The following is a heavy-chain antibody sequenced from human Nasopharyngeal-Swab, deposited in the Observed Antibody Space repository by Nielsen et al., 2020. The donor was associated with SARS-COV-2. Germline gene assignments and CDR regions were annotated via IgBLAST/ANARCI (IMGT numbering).Heavy chain of an antibody. CDR1: GFTFSSYA. V-gene: IGHV3-23*01. CDR3: AKRPTGSTFGD. Sequence: LSLTCAASGFTFSSYAVSWVRQAPGKGLEWVSAISGSGGSTYYADSVKGRFTISRDNSKNTLYLQMNSLRAEDTAVYYCAKRPTGSTFGDWGQGTLVTVSS. J-gene: IGHJ4*02. CDR2: ISGSGGST. D-gene: IGHD3-16*01.